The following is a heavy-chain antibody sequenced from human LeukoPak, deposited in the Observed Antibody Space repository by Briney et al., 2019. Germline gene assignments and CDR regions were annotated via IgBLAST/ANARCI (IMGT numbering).Heavy chain of an antibody. CDR2: IFQGGGEI. V-gene: IGHV3-23*01. CDR1: GFTFSTFA. D-gene: IGHD5-18*01. Sequence: GGSLRLSCAASGFTFSTFAMIWVRQPPGKGLEWVSSIFQGGGEIHYADSGRGRFTISRDHSKSTLFLQMNSLRAEDSAIYYCATYRQVLLPFESWGQGTLVTVSS. J-gene: IGHJ4*02. CDR3: ATYRQVLLPFES.